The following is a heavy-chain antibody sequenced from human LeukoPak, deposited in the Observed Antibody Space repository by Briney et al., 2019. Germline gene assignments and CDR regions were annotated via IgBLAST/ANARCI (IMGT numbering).Heavy chain of an antibody. D-gene: IGHD6-13*01. Sequence: SETLSLTCTVSGGSISSYYWSWIRQPPGKGLEWIGSIYYTGITFYNASLKSRVTISVDTSKNQFSLDLSSVTAADTALYYCARHSSRDAFDIWGQGTIVTVSS. CDR3: ARHSSRDAFDI. V-gene: IGHV4-59*05. CDR1: GGSISSYY. CDR2: IYYTGIT. J-gene: IGHJ3*02.